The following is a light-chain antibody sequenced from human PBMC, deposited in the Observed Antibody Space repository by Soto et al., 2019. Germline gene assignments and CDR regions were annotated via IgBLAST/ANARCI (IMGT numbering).Light chain of an antibody. CDR2: DAS. CDR1: QSVGGN. V-gene: IGKV3-11*01. Sequence: EIVLTQSPATLSLSPGERATLSCRASQSVGGNLAWYKQKPGQVPRLVTYDASNRATGIPARFSGSGSGTDFTLTISSLEPEDSAVYYCQQRHLWPITFGQGTRVEI. CDR3: QQRHLWPIT. J-gene: IGKJ5*01.